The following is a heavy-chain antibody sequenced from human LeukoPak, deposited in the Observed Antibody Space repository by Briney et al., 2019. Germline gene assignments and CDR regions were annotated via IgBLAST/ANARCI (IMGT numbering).Heavy chain of an antibody. J-gene: IGHJ4*02. Sequence: NSSETLSLTCTVSGGSISNNFYYWGWIRQPPGKGLEWIGSIYSSGTTYYNPSLQSRVTISVDKSKNQFSLKLSSVTAADTAVYYCARIWRDSSGYYSLDYWGQGTLVTVSS. V-gene: IGHV4-39*07. D-gene: IGHD3-22*01. CDR3: ARIWRDSSGYYSLDY. CDR2: IYSSGTT. CDR1: GGSISNNFYY.